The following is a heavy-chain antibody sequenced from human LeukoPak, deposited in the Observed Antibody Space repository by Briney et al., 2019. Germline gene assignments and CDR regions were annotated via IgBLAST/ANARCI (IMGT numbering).Heavy chain of an antibody. Sequence: ASVKVSCKASGYTFSRFDLIWVRQATGQGLEWMGWMDPNSGNTGYAQKFQGRVTITRNTSTTTADMELKSLRAEDTAVYYCARVVRESAVARHFDFWGQGTLVTASS. CDR2: MDPNSGNT. CDR1: GYTFSRFD. J-gene: IGHJ4*02. D-gene: IGHD6-6*01. CDR3: ARVVRESAVARHFDF. V-gene: IGHV1-8*03.